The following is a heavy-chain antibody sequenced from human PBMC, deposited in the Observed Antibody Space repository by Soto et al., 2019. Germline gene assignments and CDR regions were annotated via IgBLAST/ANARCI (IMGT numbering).Heavy chain of an antibody. CDR2: VKEDGGEK. CDR3: ARDRYYDFRNGYVHYGLDV. CDR1: TFSFNSYW. J-gene: IGHJ6*02. V-gene: IGHV3-7*01. D-gene: IGHD3-3*01. Sequence: GSLRLSCAGSTFSFNSYWITFFRHSAFKGLEWVASVKEDGGEKYYVDSVKGRFTISRDNAKNSLFLQMNSLRADDTAVYYCARDRYYDFRNGYVHYGLDVWGQGTTVTVSS.